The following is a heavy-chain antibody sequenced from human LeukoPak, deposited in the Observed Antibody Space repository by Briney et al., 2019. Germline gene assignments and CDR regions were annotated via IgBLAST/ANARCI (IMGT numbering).Heavy chain of an antibody. CDR3: AKGQDYSNYYYFDY. CDR1: GFTFSSYA. J-gene: IGHJ4*02. Sequence: PGGSLRLSCAASGFTFSSYAMSWVRQGPGKGLEWVSVISASGGSTYYADSVKGRFTISRDNSKNTLYLQMNSLRAEDTAVYYCAKGQDYSNYYYFDYWGQGTLVTVSP. V-gene: IGHV3-23*01. CDR2: ISASGGST. D-gene: IGHD4-11*01.